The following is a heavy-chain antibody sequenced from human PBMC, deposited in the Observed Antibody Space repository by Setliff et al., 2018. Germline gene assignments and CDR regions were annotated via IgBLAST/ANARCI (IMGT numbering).Heavy chain of an antibody. CDR1: GFTFSNAW. D-gene: IGHD2-8*02. CDR2: IKSKTDGGTT. J-gene: IGHJ1*01. V-gene: IGHV3-15*01. Sequence: GESLTLSCAASGFTFSNAWMSWVRQAPGKGLEWVGRIKSKTDGGTTDYAAPVKGRFTISRDDSKNTLYLQMNSLKTEYTAVYYCTAQYCTGGVCSAEYFQHWGQGTLVTVSS. CDR3: TAQYCTGGVCSAEYFQH.